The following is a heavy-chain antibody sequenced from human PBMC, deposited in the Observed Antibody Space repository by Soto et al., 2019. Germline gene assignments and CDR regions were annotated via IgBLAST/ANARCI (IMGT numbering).Heavy chain of an antibody. J-gene: IGHJ3*01. CDR1: GFTFSSYW. CDR2: IKQDGSEK. Sequence: EVQLVESGGGLVQPGGSLRLSCAASGFTFSSYWMSWVRQAPGKGLEWVANIKQDGSEKYYVDSVKGRFTISRDNAKNSLYLQTNSLSAEDTAVYYCASYDLPNIVATITDGVVWGQGTMVTVSS. CDR3: ASYDLPNIVATITDGVV. V-gene: IGHV3-7*01. D-gene: IGHD5-12*01.